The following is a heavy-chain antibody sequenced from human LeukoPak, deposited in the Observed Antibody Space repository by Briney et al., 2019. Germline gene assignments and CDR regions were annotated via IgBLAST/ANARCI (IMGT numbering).Heavy chain of an antibody. V-gene: IGHV4-59*01. J-gene: IGHJ4*02. D-gene: IGHD6-13*01. CDR1: GGSISSYY. CDR3: ATASLSSSWYEFDY. Sequence: SETLSLICTVSGGSISSYYWSWIRQPPGKGLEWIGYIYYSGSTNYNPSLKSRVTISVDTSKNQFSLKLSSVTAADTAVYYCATASLSSSWYEFDYWGQGTLVTVSS. CDR2: IYYSGST.